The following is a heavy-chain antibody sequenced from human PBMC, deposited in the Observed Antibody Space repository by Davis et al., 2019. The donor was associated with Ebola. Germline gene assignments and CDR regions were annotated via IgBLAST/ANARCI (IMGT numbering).Heavy chain of an antibody. V-gene: IGHV1-18*01. CDR2: ISAYNGNT. D-gene: IGHD1-26*01. CDR3: ARDLWELLRASNLPFDY. Sequence: ASVKVSCKAFGYTFTSYGISWVRQAPGQGLEWMGWISAYNGNTNYAQKLQGRVTMTTDTSTSTAYMELRSLRSDDTAVYYCARDLWELLRASNLPFDYWGQGTLVTVSS. J-gene: IGHJ4*02. CDR1: GYTFTSYG.